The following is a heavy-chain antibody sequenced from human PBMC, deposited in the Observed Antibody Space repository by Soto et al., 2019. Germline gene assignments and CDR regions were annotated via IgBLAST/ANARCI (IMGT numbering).Heavy chain of an antibody. CDR3: ARDRAGSGIDY. J-gene: IGHJ4*02. D-gene: IGHD3-10*01. CDR2: IYYSGST. V-gene: IGHV4-59*01. Sequence: SETLSLTCTISGGSISSYYWSWIRQPPGRGLEWIGYIYYSGSTNYNPSLKSRVTISVDTSKNQFSLKLSSVTAADTAVYYCARDRAGSGIDYWGQGTLVTVSS. CDR1: GGSISSYY.